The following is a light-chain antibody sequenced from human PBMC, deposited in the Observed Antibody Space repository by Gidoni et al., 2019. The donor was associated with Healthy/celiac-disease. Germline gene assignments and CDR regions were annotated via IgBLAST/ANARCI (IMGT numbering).Light chain of an antibody. Sequence: YALTQPPSVSVSPGQTARITCSGDALPKQYAYWYQQKPGQAPVLVIYKDSERPSGIPERFSGSSSGTTVTLTISGVQAEDEADYYCQSADSSGTVVFGGGTKLTVL. CDR2: KDS. J-gene: IGLJ2*01. V-gene: IGLV3-25*03. CDR1: ALPKQY. CDR3: QSADSSGTVV.